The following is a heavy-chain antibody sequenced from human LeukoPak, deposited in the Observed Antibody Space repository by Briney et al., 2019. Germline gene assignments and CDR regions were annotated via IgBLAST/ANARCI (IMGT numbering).Heavy chain of an antibody. D-gene: IGHD3-9*01. J-gene: IGHJ4*02. CDR2: INPNSGGT. V-gene: IGHV1-2*02. Sequence: ASVKVSCKASGYTFTSYYMHWERQAPGQGLEWMGWINPNSGGTNYAQKFQGRVTMTRDTSISTAYMELSRLRSDDTAVYYCARGSRYFDWLPMQYFDYWGQGTLVTVSS. CDR1: GYTFTSYY. CDR3: ARGSRYFDWLPMQYFDY.